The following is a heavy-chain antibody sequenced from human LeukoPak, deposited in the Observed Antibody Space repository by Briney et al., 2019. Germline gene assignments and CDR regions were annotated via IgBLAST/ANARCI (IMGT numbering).Heavy chain of an antibody. CDR3: ARGRYFQH. CDR2: INHSGST. V-gene: IGHV4-34*01. CDR1: GGSFSGYY. Sequence: SETLSLTCAVYGGSFSGYYWSWIRQPPGKGLEWIGEINHSGSTNYNPSLKSRVTISVDTSKNQFSLKLSSVTAADTAVYYCARGRYFQHWGQGTLVTVSS. J-gene: IGHJ1*01.